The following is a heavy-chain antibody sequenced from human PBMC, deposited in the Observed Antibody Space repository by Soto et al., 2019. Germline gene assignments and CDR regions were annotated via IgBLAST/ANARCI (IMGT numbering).Heavy chain of an antibody. CDR3: ARERYQVISDGMDV. CDR2: INPETGGT. Sequence: QVQLVQSGADVKKPGASVRVSCKASGYTFTGYYVHWVREAPGQGLEWMGWINPETGGTSYAQKFQGRVTLSRDTSINTAYLELSRLRVDDAAVYFCARERYQVISDGMDVWGQGTTVTVSS. V-gene: IGHV1-2*02. J-gene: IGHJ6*02. D-gene: IGHD2-2*01. CDR1: GYTFTGYY.